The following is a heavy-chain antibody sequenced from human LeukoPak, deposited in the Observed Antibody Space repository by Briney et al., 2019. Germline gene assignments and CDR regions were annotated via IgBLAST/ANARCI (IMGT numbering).Heavy chain of an antibody. J-gene: IGHJ3*02. Sequence: GGSLRLSCAASGFNFNNYNMNWVRQAPGKGLEWVSYISSSGSTIYYADSVKGRFTISRDNAKNSLYLQMNSLRAEDSAVYYCARGYSGYDSHAFDIWGQGTMVTVSS. CDR2: ISSSGSTI. CDR3: ARGYSGYDSHAFDI. V-gene: IGHV3-48*04. D-gene: IGHD5-12*01. CDR1: GFNFNNYN.